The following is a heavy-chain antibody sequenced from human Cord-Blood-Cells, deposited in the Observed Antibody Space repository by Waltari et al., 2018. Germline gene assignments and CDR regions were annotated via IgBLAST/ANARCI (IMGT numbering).Heavy chain of an antibody. Sequence: QVQLQESGPGLVKPSETLSLTCTVSGGSISSYYWSWIRPPQGKGLEWIGYIYYSGSTTYDPSLKSRVTISVDTSKNQFSLKLSSVTAADTAVYYCARVERGYCSGGSCYYWYFDLWGRGTLVTVSS. D-gene: IGHD2-15*01. CDR1: GGSISSYY. J-gene: IGHJ2*01. CDR2: IYYSGST. CDR3: ARVERGYCSGGSCYYWYFDL. V-gene: IGHV4-59*01.